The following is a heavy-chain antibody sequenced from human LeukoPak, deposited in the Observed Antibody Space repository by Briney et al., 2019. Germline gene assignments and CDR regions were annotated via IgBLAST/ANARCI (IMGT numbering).Heavy chain of an antibody. CDR2: IIPIFGTA. CDR3: ARVMDTYRSSSSKGSYYYYMDV. CDR1: GGTFSSYA. V-gene: IGHV1-69*13. J-gene: IGHJ6*03. Sequence: SVKVSCKASGGTFSSYAISWVRQAPGQGLEWMGGIIPIFGTANYSQNFQGRVTITADESTSTAYMELSSLRSEDMAVYYCARVMDTYRSSSSKGSYYYYMDVWGKGTTVTVSS. D-gene: IGHD6-6*01.